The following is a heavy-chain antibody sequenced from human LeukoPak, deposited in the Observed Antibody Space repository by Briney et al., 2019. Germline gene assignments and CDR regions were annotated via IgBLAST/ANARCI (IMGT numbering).Heavy chain of an antibody. CDR2: INPNRGGT. V-gene: IGHV1-2*02. CDR3: ARENLDQPLGTAVDY. CDR1: GYSFTDYY. J-gene: IGHJ4*02. D-gene: IGHD2-2*01. Sequence: GASVKVSCKASGYSFTDYYIHWARQAPGQGLEWMGWINPNRGGTSYAQKFQGRVTMTRDTSTSTVYMELSSLRSEDTAVYYCARENLDQPLGTAVDYWGQGTLVTVSS.